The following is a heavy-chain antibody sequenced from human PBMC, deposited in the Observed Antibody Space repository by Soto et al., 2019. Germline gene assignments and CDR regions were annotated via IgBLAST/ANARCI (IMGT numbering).Heavy chain of an antibody. CDR1: GFTFSSYW. Sequence: GGSLRLSCAASGFTFSSYWMHWVRQAPGKGLVWVSRINSDGSSTSYADSVKGRFTISRDNAKNTLYLQMNSLRAEDTAVYYCAREYYDFWSGPYGMDVWGQGTTVTVSS. V-gene: IGHV3-74*01. CDR2: INSDGSST. J-gene: IGHJ6*02. CDR3: AREYYDFWSGPYGMDV. D-gene: IGHD3-3*01.